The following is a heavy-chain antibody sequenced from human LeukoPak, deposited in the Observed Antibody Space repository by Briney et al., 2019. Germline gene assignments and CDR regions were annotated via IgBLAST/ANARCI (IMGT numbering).Heavy chain of an antibody. J-gene: IGHJ4*02. CDR1: GYTFTSYY. V-gene: IGHV1-46*01. Sequence: ASVKVSCKASGYTFTSYYMHWVRQAPGQGLEWMGIINPSGGSTSYAQKFQGRVTMTRDTSTSTVYMELSSLRSEDTAVYYCARDSSSSWEGPQANYFDYWGQGTLVTVSS. CDR3: ARDSSSSWEGPQANYFDY. D-gene: IGHD6-13*01. CDR2: INPSGGST.